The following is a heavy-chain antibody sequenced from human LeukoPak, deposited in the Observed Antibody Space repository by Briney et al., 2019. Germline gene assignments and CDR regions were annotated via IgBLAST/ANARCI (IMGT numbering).Heavy chain of an antibody. CDR1: GFTFSSYA. J-gene: IGHJ4*02. D-gene: IGHD6-6*01. Sequence: GGSLRLSCAASGFTFSSYAMHWVRQAPGKGLEWVAFIRYDRSNKYYADSVKGRFTISRDNSKNTLYLQMNSLRAEDTAVYYCAKGEYSSSSYFDYWGQGTLVTVSS. CDR2: IRYDRSNK. CDR3: AKGEYSSSSYFDY. V-gene: IGHV3-30*02.